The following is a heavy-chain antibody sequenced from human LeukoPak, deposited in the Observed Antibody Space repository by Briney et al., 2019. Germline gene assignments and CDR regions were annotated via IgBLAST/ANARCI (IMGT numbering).Heavy chain of an antibody. D-gene: IGHD4-17*01. V-gene: IGHV3-30*18. Sequence: GRSLRLSCAASGFTFSSYGMHWVRQTPGKGLEWVAVISYDGSNKYYADSVKGRFTISRDNSKNTLYLQMNSLRAEDTAVYYCAKSPDYGDYVSSFTYWGQGTLVTVSS. CDR2: ISYDGSNK. J-gene: IGHJ4*02. CDR1: GFTFSSYG. CDR3: AKSPDYGDYVSSFTY.